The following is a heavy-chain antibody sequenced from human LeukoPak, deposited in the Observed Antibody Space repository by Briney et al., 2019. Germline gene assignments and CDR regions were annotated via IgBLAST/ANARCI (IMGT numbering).Heavy chain of an antibody. Sequence: GGSLRLSCAASGFTFSSYAMHWVRQAPGKGLEWVAVISYDGSDKYYAHSVKGRFTISRDNSKNTLYLQMNSLRAEDTAVYYCVRGPEDYSKGFYYYYYMDVWGKGTTVTVSS. CDR2: ISYDGSDK. J-gene: IGHJ6*03. V-gene: IGHV3-30*01. D-gene: IGHD4-11*01. CDR3: VRGPEDYSKGFYYYYYMDV. CDR1: GFTFSSYA.